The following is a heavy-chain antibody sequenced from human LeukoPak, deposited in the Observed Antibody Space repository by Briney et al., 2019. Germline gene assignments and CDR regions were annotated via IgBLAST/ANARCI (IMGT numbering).Heavy chain of an antibody. J-gene: IGHJ4*02. V-gene: IGHV1-2*02. CDR1: GYTFTGYY. D-gene: IGHD3-22*01. CDR2: INPNSGGT. Sequence: ASVKVSCKASGYTFTGYYMHWVRQAPGQGLEWMGWINPNSGGTNYAQKFQGRVTMTRDTSISTAYVELSRLRSDDTAVYYCARDSLYDSSEGSDYWGQGTLVTVSS. CDR3: ARDSLYDSSEGSDY.